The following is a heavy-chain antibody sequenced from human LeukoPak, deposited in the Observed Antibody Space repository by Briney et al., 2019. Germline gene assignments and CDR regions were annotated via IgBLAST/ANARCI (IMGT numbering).Heavy chain of an antibody. Sequence: GGSLRLSCAASGFTFSSYWMSWVRQAPGKGLEWVANIKQDGREKYYVDSVKGRFTISRDNAKNSLYLQMNSLRAVDTAVYYCARDLDPSSSPFPYYFDYWGQGTLVTVSS. V-gene: IGHV3-7*01. CDR3: ARDLDPSSSPFPYYFDY. J-gene: IGHJ4*02. CDR2: IKQDGREK. CDR1: GFTFSSYW. D-gene: IGHD6-6*01.